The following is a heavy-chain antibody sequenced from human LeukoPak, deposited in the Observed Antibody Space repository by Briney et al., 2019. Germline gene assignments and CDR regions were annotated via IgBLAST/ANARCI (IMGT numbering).Heavy chain of an antibody. V-gene: IGHV3-7*03. CDR3: AKDHEYSSGWYYYFDY. CDR1: GFTFSSYW. D-gene: IGHD6-19*01. Sequence: GGSLRLSCAASGFTFSSYWMNWARQAPGKGLEWVASINHNGNVNYYVDSVKGRFTISRDNAKNSLYLQMSNLRAEDTAVYFCAKDHEYSSGWYYYFDYWGQGTLVTVSS. J-gene: IGHJ4*02. CDR2: INHNGNVN.